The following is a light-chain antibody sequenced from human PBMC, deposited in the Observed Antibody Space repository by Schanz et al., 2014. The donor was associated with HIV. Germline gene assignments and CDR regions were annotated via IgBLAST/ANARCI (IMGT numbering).Light chain of an antibody. CDR2: DVS. J-gene: IGLJ1*01. CDR1: SSDVGGYNY. Sequence: QSALTQPASVSGSPGQSITISCTGTSSDVGGYNYVSWYQQHPGKAPKLMIYDVSNRPSGVSNRFSGSKSGTTASLTISGLQADDEADYYCSSYTSSSTRVFGTGTKLTVL. V-gene: IGLV2-14*03. CDR3: SSYTSSSTRV.